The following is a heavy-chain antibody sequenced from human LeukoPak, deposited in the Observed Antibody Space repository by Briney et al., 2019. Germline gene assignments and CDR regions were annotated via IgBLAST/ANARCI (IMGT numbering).Heavy chain of an antibody. CDR3: VRGPPTYCGGDCYYFGYYYYYMDG. V-gene: IGHV4-39*01. CDR2: IYYSGST. CDR1: GGSISSSSYY. J-gene: IGHJ6*03. Sequence: SETLSLTCTVSGGSISSSSYYWGWIRQPPGKGLEWIGSIYYSGSTYYNPSLKSRVTISVDTSKNQFSLKLNSVTAADTAVYYCVRGPPTYCGGDCYYFGYYYYYMDGWGKGTTVTVSS. D-gene: IGHD2-21*02.